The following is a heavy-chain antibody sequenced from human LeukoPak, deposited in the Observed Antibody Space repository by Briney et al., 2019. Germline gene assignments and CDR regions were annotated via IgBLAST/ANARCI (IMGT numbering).Heavy chain of an antibody. D-gene: IGHD5-12*01. CDR2: INHSGST. Sequence: SETPSLTCAVYGGSFSGYYWSWIRQPPGKGLEWIGEINHSGSTNYNPSLKSRVTISVDTSKNQFSLKLSSVTAADTAVYYCARQARNGHYFDYWGQGTLVTVSS. CDR3: ARQARNGHYFDY. CDR1: GGSFSGYY. V-gene: IGHV4-34*01. J-gene: IGHJ4*02.